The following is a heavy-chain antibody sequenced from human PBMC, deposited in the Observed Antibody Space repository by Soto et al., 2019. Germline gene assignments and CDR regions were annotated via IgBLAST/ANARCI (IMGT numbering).Heavy chain of an antibody. D-gene: IGHD3-9*01. CDR3: AHVRSQKTYYDNLTGYKFDF. CDR2: IYWDDDK. CDR1: GFSLSTSGVG. Sequence: SGPTLLNPTQTLTLTCTFSGFSLSTSGVGVGWIRQPPGKALEWLALIYWDDDKRYSPSLKSRLTITKDTSKNQVVLTMTNMDPVETATYYRAHVRSQKTYYDNLTGYKFDFLGQGTLVTVSS. V-gene: IGHV2-5*02. J-gene: IGHJ4*02.